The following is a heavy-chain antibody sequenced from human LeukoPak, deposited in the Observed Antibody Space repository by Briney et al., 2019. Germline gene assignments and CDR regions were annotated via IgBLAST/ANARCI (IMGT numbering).Heavy chain of an antibody. CDR2: VGGDDVT. Sequence: GGSLRLSCAASGFTFSDYAMNWVRQAPGKGLEWVSVVGGDDVTFYTDSVKGRFTISRDNSKNTLSLQMNSLRLEDTAVYYCAKDSRSRNGIYDPFDIWGQGTVVTVS. J-gene: IGHJ3*02. CDR3: AKDSRSRNGIYDPFDI. CDR1: GFTFSDYA. D-gene: IGHD2-8*01. V-gene: IGHV3-23*01.